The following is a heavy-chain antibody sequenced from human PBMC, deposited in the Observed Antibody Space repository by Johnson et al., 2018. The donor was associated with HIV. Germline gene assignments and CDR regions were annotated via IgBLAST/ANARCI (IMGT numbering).Heavy chain of an antibody. D-gene: IGHD6-6*01. J-gene: IGHJ3*02. CDR2: IWYDGSNK. V-gene: IGHV3-33*01. Sequence: QVQLVESGGGVVQPGRSLRLSCAASGFTFSNYGMHWVRQAPGRGLEWVALIWYDGSNKYYADSVKGRFTISRDNSKNTLYLQMNSLRAEDTAVYYCATLSWIAAPDPGDIWGQGTMVTVAS. CDR3: ATLSWIAAPDPGDI. CDR1: GFTFSNYG.